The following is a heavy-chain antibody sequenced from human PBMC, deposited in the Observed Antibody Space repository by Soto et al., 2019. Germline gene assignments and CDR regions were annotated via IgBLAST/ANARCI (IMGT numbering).Heavy chain of an antibody. CDR2: ISYDGSNK. D-gene: IGHD3-3*01. V-gene: IGHV3-30*18. CDR1: GFTFSSYG. J-gene: IGHJ5*02. CDR3: AKGASYYDFWSGYLFGNWFDP. Sequence: LRLSCAASGFTFSSYGMHWVRQAPGKGLEWVAVISYDGSNKYYADSVKGRFTISRDNSKNTLYLQMNSLRAEDTAVYYCAKGASYYDFWSGYLFGNWFDPWGQGTLVTVSS.